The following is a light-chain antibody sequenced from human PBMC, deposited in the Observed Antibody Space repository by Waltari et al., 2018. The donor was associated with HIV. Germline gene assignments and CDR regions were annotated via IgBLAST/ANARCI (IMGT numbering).Light chain of an antibody. Sequence: EIVLTQSPAILSVSPGETATLSCRASQSVQEFLAWYQRRPCQVPRLVVDDASQRAAGVPDRFSGSGFGTDFTLTISGLEPEDVAFYYCQHRTTWPPTFGGGTRVEIE. J-gene: IGKJ4*01. CDR1: QSVQEF. CDR3: QHRTTWPPT. CDR2: DAS. V-gene: IGKV3-11*01.